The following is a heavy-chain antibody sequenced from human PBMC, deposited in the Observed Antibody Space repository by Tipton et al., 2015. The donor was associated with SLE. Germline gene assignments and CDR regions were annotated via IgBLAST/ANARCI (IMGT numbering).Heavy chain of an antibody. CDR1: GYTFTSYG. D-gene: IGHD1-26*01. V-gene: IGHV1-18*01. J-gene: IGHJ5*02. Sequence: QLVQSGPEVKKPGSSVKVSCNASGYTFTSYGISWVRQAPGQGLEWMGWISAYNGNTNYAQKLQGRATMTTDTSTSTAYMELRSLRSDDTAVYYGARVLWRGGGATDGWFDPWGQGTLVTVSS. CDR2: ISAYNGNT. CDR3: ARVLWRGGGATDGWFDP.